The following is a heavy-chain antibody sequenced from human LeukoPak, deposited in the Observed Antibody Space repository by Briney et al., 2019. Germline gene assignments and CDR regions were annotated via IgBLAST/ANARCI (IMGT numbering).Heavy chain of an antibody. CDR1: GFTFTTYW. J-gene: IGHJ6*03. CDR3: ARHPVIYYHYYMDV. Sequence: PGGSLRLSCAAFGFTFTTYWMSWVRQAPGKGLEWVSGINWSGGSTGYADSVKGRFTISRDNAKNSLYLQMNSLRAEDTALYYCARHPVIYYHYYMDVWGKGTTVTVSS. V-gene: IGHV3-20*04. D-gene: IGHD4-11*01. CDR2: INWSGGST.